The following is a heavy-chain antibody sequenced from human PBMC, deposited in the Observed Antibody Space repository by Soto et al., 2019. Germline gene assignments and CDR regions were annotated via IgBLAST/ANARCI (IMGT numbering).Heavy chain of an antibody. Sequence: SETLSLTCTVSGGSISSYYWSWIRQPPGKGLEWIGYIYYSGSTNYNPSLKSRVTISVDTSKNQFSLKLSSVTAADTAVYYCARGLVDFWSGYYPQNLFDPWGQGTLVTVSS. CDR1: GGSISSYY. J-gene: IGHJ5*02. CDR2: IYYSGST. D-gene: IGHD3-3*01. CDR3: ARGLVDFWSGYYPQNLFDP. V-gene: IGHV4-59*01.